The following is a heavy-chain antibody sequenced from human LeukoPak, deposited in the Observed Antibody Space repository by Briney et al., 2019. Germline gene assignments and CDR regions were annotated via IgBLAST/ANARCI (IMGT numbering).Heavy chain of an antibody. CDR2: ISGSGGST. V-gene: IGHV3-23*01. Sequence: GGSLRLSCAASGFTFDDYAMHWVRQAPGKGLEWVSAISGSGGSTYYADSVKGRFTISRDNSKNTLYLQMNSLRAEDTAVYYCAKDRRRTTVTLFDYWGQGTLVTVSS. D-gene: IGHD4-17*01. CDR1: GFTFDDYA. J-gene: IGHJ4*02. CDR3: AKDRRRTTVTLFDY.